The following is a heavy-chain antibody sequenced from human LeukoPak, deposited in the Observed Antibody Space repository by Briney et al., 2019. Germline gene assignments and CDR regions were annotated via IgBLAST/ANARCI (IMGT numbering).Heavy chain of an antibody. CDR2: INPNNGDT. D-gene: IGHD6-19*01. J-gene: IGHJ4*02. V-gene: IGHV1-2*02. Sequence: ASVKVSCKASGFTFTGYYIHWVRQAPGQGLEWMGWINPNNGDTNYAQKFQGRVTMTRDTSISTAYMELSRLRSDDTAVYYCARALAGYSSGLPNDYWGQGTLVTVSS. CDR1: GFTFTGYY. CDR3: ARALAGYSSGLPNDY.